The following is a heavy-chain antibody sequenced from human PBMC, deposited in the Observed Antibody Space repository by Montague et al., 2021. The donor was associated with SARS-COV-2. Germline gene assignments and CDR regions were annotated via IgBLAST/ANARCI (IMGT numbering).Heavy chain of an antibody. CDR1: GFTFSDYG. CDR2: IWYFETYK. V-gene: IGHV3-33*01. Sequence: SLRLSCAASGFTFSDYGMHWVRQAPGKGLEWVAVIWYFETYKEYVDSVKGRFTVSRDNSNSTLYLQMNDLRAEDTALYYCARDTSGYYRGVNAFDIWGQGTLVSVSS. CDR3: ARDTSGYYRGVNAFDI. J-gene: IGHJ3*02. D-gene: IGHD3-22*01.